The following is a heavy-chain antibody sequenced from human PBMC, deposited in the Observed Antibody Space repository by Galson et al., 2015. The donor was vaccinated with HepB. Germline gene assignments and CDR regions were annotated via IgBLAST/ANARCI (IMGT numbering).Heavy chain of an antibody. CDR3: VRHLTTGWDGYNSFVGEHDAFDI. CDR2: IYYSGST. Sequence: LSLTCTVSGGTISSYYWRWIRQPPGKGLEWIGYIYYSGSTNYNPSLKSRVTISVDTSKNQFPLKLSSVTAADTAVYYCVRHLTTGWDGYNSFVGEHDAFDIWGQGTMVTVSS. J-gene: IGHJ3*02. D-gene: IGHD5-24*01. CDR1: GGTISSYY. V-gene: IGHV4-59*08.